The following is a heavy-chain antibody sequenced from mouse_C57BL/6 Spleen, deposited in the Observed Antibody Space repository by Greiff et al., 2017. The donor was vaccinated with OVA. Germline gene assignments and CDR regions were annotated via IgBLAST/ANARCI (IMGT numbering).Heavy chain of an antibody. D-gene: IGHD4-1*01. V-gene: IGHV1-9*01. CDR2: ILPGSGNT. CDR1: GYTFTGYW. J-gene: IGHJ4*01. CDR3: EMNWDYAMDD. Sequence: VQLQQSGAELMKPGASVKLSCKATGYTFTGYWIEWVKQRPGHGLEWIGEILPGSGNTNYNEKFKGKATFTADTSSNTAYMQLNSLTTEDSAIYYCEMNWDYAMDDWGKGTTVTVSS.